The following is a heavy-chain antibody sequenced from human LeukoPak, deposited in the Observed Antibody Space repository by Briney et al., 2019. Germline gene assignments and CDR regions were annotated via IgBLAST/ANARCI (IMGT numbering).Heavy chain of an antibody. Sequence: SVKVSCKASGGTFSSYAISWVRQAPGQGLEWMGGIIPIFGTANYAQKFQGRVTITADESTSTAYMELSSLRSEDTAVYYCARGAVLRFLEWLNHYYYGMDVWGQGTTVTVSS. J-gene: IGHJ6*02. CDR3: ARGAVLRFLEWLNHYYYGMDV. CDR1: GGTFSSYA. V-gene: IGHV1-69*13. CDR2: IIPIFGTA. D-gene: IGHD3-3*01.